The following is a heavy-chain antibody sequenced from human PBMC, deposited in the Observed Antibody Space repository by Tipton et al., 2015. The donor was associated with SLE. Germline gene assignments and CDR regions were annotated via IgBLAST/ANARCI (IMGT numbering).Heavy chain of an antibody. D-gene: IGHD3-3*01. J-gene: IGHJ4*02. Sequence: TLSLTCTVSGVSISSSTYYWGWIRQPPGKGLEWIGSIYYTGTTSYNPSLKSRLTISVDTSKNQFSLKLSSMTAADTAVYFCARTGPDVELEWGDYFDFWGQGALVTVSS. CDR1: GVSISSSTYY. CDR2: IYYTGTT. CDR3: ARTGPDVELEWGDYFDF. V-gene: IGHV4-61*05.